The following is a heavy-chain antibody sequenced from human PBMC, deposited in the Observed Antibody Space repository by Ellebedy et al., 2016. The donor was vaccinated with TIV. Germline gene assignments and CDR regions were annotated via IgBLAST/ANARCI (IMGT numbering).Heavy chain of an antibody. CDR3: ASIRNFDWLWDLEEAFDI. CDR2: INHSGST. D-gene: IGHD3-9*01. Sequence: MPGGSLRLSCAVYGGSFSGYYWSRIRQPPGKGLEWIGEINHSGSTNYNPSLKSRVTISLDTSKNQFSLRLSSVTAADTAVYYCASIRNFDWLWDLEEAFDIWGQGTMVTVSS. CDR1: GGSFSGYY. J-gene: IGHJ3*02. V-gene: IGHV4-34*01.